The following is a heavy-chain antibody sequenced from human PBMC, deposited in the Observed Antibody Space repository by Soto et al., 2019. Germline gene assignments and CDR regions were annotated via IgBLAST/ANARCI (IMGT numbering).Heavy chain of an antibody. Sequence: QVQLVESGGGVVQPGRSLRLSCAASGFAFSSYGMHWVRQAPGKGLEWVAVISYDGSNKYYADSVKGRCTISRDNSKNTLYLQMNSLRAEDTAVYYCAKDWAVAGTVCYFDYWGQGTLVTVSS. J-gene: IGHJ4*02. D-gene: IGHD6-19*01. CDR2: ISYDGSNK. CDR3: AKDWAVAGTVCYFDY. CDR1: GFAFSSYG. V-gene: IGHV3-30*18.